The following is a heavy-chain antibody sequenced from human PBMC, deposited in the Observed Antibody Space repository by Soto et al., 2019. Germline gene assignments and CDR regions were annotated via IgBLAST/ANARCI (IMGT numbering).Heavy chain of an antibody. CDR1: GYTLTELS. J-gene: IGHJ4*02. CDR2: FDPVFGTA. D-gene: IGHD6-13*01. CDR3: ARGSFYSSSWYGL. Sequence: GASVKVSCKVSGYTLTELSMHWVRQAPGKGLEWMGGFDPVFGTAIYAQKFQGRVTITADYSTSTAYMELSSLRFEDTAVYYCARGSFYSSSWYGLWGQGTLVTVSS. V-gene: IGHV1-24*01.